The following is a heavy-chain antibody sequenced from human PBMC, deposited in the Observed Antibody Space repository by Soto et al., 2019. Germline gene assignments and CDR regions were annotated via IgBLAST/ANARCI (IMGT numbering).Heavy chain of an antibody. CDR3: ARDGPIVVVPAAMYY. D-gene: IGHD2-2*01. Sequence: QVQLVQSGAEVKKPGASVKVSCKASGYTFTGYYMHWVRQAPGQGLEWMGWINPNSGGTNYAQKFRGWVTMTRDTSISTAYMELSRLRSDDTAVYYCARDGPIVVVPAAMYYWGQGTLVTVSS. CDR1: GYTFTGYY. J-gene: IGHJ4*02. CDR2: INPNSGGT. V-gene: IGHV1-2*04.